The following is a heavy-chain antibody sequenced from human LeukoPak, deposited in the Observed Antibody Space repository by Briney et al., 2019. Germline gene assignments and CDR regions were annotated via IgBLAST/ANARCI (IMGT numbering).Heavy chain of an antibody. V-gene: IGHV3-53*01. CDR2: IYSGGKT. J-gene: IGHJ6*02. CDR3: AREYCRDGTCYYYGMDV. Sequence: GGSLRLSCAASGFTVSNNYMSWLRQAPGKGLEWVSLIYSGGKTYYADSVKGRFIISRDNSKNTLYLQMNSLRAEDTAVYYCAREYCRDGTCYYYGMDVWGHGTTVTVSS. D-gene: IGHD2-15*01. CDR1: GFTVSNNY.